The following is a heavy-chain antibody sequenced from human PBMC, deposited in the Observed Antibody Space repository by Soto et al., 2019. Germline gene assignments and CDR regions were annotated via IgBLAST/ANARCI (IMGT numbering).Heavy chain of an antibody. Sequence: GGSLRLSCAASGFTFSDYYMSWIRQAPGKGPEWVGRIKSKTDGGTVEYAAPVKDRFTISRDDSENTLYLQMNSLKTEDTAVYYCSHGYYQYFESWGQGTLVTVSS. CDR3: SHGYYQYFES. J-gene: IGHJ4*02. CDR2: IKSKTDGGTV. D-gene: IGHD5-18*01. CDR1: GFTFSDYY. V-gene: IGHV3-15*01.